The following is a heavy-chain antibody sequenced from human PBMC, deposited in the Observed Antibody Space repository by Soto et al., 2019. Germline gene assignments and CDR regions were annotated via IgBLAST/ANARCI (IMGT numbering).Heavy chain of an antibody. Sequence: QVHLVESGGGVVQPGRSLRLSCAASEVNFGGDVMHWVRQAPGKGLEWVAVISSDGTTKYYSDSVKGRFIVSRDNSDKTLSLQMNSLRPEDTAVYYCARGLGAYSLLKSHGMDVWGQGTTVTVSS. J-gene: IGHJ6*02. CDR3: ARGLGAYSLLKSHGMDV. CDR2: ISSDGTTK. D-gene: IGHD4-4*01. V-gene: IGHV3-30*03. CDR1: EVNFGGDV.